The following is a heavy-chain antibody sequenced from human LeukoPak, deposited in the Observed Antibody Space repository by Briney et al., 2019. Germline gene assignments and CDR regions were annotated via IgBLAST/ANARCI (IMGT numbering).Heavy chain of an antibody. Sequence: GASVKVSCEASGCTFTGYYMHWVRPAPGQGREWMGWFYPNRGGTNYAQKFQGRVTMTRDTAISTASMELSRLRADDTVVYYCASTCGGSCYSGYYYYMHVWGKGTTVTVSS. D-gene: IGHD2-15*01. V-gene: IGHV1-2*02. J-gene: IGHJ6*03. CDR2: FYPNRGGT. CDR3: ASTCGGSCYSGYYYYMHV. CDR1: GCTFTGYY.